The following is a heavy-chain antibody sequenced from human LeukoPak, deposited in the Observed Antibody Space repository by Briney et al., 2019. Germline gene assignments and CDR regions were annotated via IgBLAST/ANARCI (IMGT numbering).Heavy chain of an antibody. D-gene: IGHD3-3*01. CDR1: GFTFSSYA. V-gene: IGHV3-7*03. J-gene: IGHJ2*01. Sequence: GSLRLSCAASGFTFSSYAMSWVRQAPGKGLEWVANIKQDGSEKYYVDSVKGRFTLSRDSAKNSLYLQMNSLRAEDTAVYYCARAEWSNWYFDLWGRGTLVTVSS. CDR2: IKQDGSEK. CDR3: ARAEWSNWYFDL.